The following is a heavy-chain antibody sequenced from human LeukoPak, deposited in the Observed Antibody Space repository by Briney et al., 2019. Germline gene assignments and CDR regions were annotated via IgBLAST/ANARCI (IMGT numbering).Heavy chain of an antibody. V-gene: IGHV1-18*01. CDR3: ARCLGGGSGPSLGMDV. CDR2: ISAYNGNT. Sequence: ASVKVSCKASGYTFNTYGISWVRRAPGQGLDWLAWISAYNGNTNYAQKFQGRVIMTTDTSTSTAYMELRSLRSDDTAVYYCARCLGGGSGPSLGMDVWGQGTTVTVSS. J-gene: IGHJ6*02. CDR1: GYTFNTYG. D-gene: IGHD3-10*01.